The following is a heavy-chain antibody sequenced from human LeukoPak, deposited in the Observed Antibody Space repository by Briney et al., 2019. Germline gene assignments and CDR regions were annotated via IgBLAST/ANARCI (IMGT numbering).Heavy chain of an antibody. CDR3: AKWVDLTVY. J-gene: IGHJ4*02. Sequence: SETLSLTCTVSGGSISSSDNYWGWIRQPPGKGLEWIGSFDHTGTTYYNPSLKSRVSTSVDTSKNQFSLRLSSVTAADTAAYYCAKWVDLTVYWGQGTLVTVSS. CDR1: GGSISSSDNY. V-gene: IGHV4-39*01. D-gene: IGHD3-9*01. CDR2: FDHTGTT.